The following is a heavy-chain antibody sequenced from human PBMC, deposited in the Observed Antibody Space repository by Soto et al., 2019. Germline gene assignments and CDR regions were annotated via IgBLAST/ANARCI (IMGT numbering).Heavy chain of an antibody. Sequence: GGSLRLSCAASGVTFXSYAMHWVRQAPGKGLEWVAVISYDGSNKYYADSVKGRFTISRDNSKNTLYLQMNSLRAEDTAVYYCARVDCSSTSCYAPVDYWGRGTLVTVSS. V-gene: IGHV3-30-3*01. D-gene: IGHD2-2*01. CDR3: ARVDCSSTSCYAPVDY. CDR1: GVTFXSYA. J-gene: IGHJ4*02. CDR2: ISYDGSNK.